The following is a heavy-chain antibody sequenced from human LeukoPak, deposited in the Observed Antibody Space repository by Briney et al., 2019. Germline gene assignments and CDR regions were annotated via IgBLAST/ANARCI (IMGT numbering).Heavy chain of an antibody. CDR1: GYTFSGYY. V-gene: IGHV1-2*02. D-gene: IGHD3-16*01. J-gene: IGHJ4*02. CDR3: ASGSLASYFDH. Sequence: VASVKVSCKASGYTFSGYYMHWVRQAPGQGLEWMGWINPNSGGTKYVQKFRGRVTMIRDTSISTAYMELSRLRSDDTAVYYCASGSLASYFDHWGQGTLVTVSS. CDR2: INPNSGGT.